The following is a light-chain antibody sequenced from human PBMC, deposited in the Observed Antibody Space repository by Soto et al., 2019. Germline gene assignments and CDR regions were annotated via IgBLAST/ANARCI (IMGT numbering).Light chain of an antibody. Sequence: IVLTQSPGTQSLSXGERATLLGRDSTSVSNKSLAWYQQKPXQAPTLRIYGASNRDTGITERFSGSGCGTDFNITISRLEPEDFAVYDCQQYGSSGTFGQGTKVDIK. J-gene: IGKJ1*01. CDR1: TSVSNKS. CDR3: QQYGSSGT. CDR2: GAS. V-gene: IGKV3-20*01.